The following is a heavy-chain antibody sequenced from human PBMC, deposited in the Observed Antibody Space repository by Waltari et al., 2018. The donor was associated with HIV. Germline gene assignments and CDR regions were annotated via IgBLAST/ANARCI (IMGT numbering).Heavy chain of an antibody. CDR3: ARVRDSGDYGHFDS. V-gene: IGHV4-4*02. J-gene: IGHJ4*02. D-gene: IGHD4-17*01. CDR1: GASISSSKW. CDR2: VYHSGST. Sequence: QVQLQESGPGLVRPSGTLSLTCAVSGASISSSKWWSWVRQPPGKGLAWIGEVYHSGSTTKTPFFKSRVTLSIDKSKRQFSLNLTSVTAADTAMYYCARVRDSGDYGHFDSWGRGTLVIVSS.